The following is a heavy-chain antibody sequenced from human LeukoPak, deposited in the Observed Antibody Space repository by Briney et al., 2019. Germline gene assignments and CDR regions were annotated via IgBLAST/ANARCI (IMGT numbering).Heavy chain of an antibody. CDR2: ISASGSAT. V-gene: IGHV3-23*01. Sequence: GGSLRLSCAASGFIFSNYGMNWVRQAPGKGLEWVAAISASGSATSYADSVRGRFTISRDNSKNTLYLQMNSLRAEDTAVYYCAKSLGVFSSPSDCWGQGTLVTVSS. CDR3: AKSLGVFSSPSDC. D-gene: IGHD6-6*01. J-gene: IGHJ4*02. CDR1: GFIFSNYG.